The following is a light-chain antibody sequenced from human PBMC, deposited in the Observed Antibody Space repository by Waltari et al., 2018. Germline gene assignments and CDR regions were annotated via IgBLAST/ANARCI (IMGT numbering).Light chain of an antibody. V-gene: IGLV1-47*01. J-gene: IGLJ3*02. Sequence: QSVLTQLPSASGTPGQRVTISCSGSSPNIGSNYVYWYQQRPGTAPKLLIYKHKQRPSRVPGRFSGSKSGTSASLAISGLRSEDEADYYCAAWDDSLSGLFGGGTKLTVL. CDR2: KHK. CDR3: AAWDDSLSGL. CDR1: SPNIGSNY.